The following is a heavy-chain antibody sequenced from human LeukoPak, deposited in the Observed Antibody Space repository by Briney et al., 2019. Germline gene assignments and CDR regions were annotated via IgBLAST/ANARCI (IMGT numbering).Heavy chain of an antibody. CDR1: GYSFTSYW. J-gene: IGHJ6*02. D-gene: IGHD1-26*01. V-gene: IGHV5-51*01. Sequence: GESLKISCKGSGYSFTSYWIGWVRQMPGKGLEWMGIIYPGDSDTRYSPSFQGQVTISADKSISTAYLQWSSLNASDTAMYYCAMVGVPARSCMDVWGQGTTVTVSS. CDR2: IYPGDSDT. CDR3: AMVGVPARSCMDV.